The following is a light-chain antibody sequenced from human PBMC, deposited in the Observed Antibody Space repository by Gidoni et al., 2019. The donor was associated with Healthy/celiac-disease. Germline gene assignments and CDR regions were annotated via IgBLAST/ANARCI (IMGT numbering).Light chain of an antibody. CDR3: SSYAGNNNLV. V-gene: IGLV2-8*01. CDR2: EVT. CDR1: SSDIGGWNY. J-gene: IGLJ2*01. Sequence: QSALTQPPSASGSPGQSVTISCTGTSSDIGGWNYVSWYQHHPGKAPKLIIYEVTERPSGVPDRFSGSKSGNTASLTVSGLQAEDEADYYCSSYAGNNNLVFGGGTKLTVL.